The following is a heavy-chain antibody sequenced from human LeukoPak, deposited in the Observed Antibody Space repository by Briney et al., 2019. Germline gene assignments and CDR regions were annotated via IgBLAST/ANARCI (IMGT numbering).Heavy chain of an antibody. CDR2: IYYSGST. CDR3: ARLKGWYSSSWQTFDY. Sequence: SETLSLTCTVSGGSISSSSYYWGWIRQPPGKGLEWIGTIYYSGSTYYNPSLQSRVTISVDTSKNQFSLKLSSVTASDTAVYYCARLKGWYSSSWQTFDYWGQGTLVTVSS. D-gene: IGHD6-13*01. CDR1: GGSISSSSYY. V-gene: IGHV4-39*07. J-gene: IGHJ4*02.